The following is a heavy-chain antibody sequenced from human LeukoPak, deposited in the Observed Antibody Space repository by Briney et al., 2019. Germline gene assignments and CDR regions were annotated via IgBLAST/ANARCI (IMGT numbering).Heavy chain of an antibody. Sequence: GGSLRLSCAASGFTFSSYSMNWVRQAPGKGLEWVSSISSSSSYIYYADSVKGRFSISRDNAKNSLYLQMNSLRAEDTAVYYCARGDSSGYYFDYWGQGTLVTVSS. D-gene: IGHD3-22*01. J-gene: IGHJ4*02. CDR3: ARGDSSGYYFDY. CDR1: GFTFSSYS. CDR2: ISSSSSYI. V-gene: IGHV3-21*01.